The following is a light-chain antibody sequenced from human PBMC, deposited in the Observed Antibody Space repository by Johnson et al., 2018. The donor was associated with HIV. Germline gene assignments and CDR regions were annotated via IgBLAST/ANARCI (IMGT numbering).Light chain of an antibody. CDR3: GTWDSSLSAGV. Sequence: HSVLTQPPSVSAAPGQKVTISCSGSNSNIGNNYVSWYQQLPGTAPKLLIYENNKRPSGIPDRFSGSKSGTSATLGITGLQTGDEADYYCGTWDSSLSAGVFGPGTKVPVL. V-gene: IGLV1-51*02. CDR1: NSNIGNNY. J-gene: IGLJ1*01. CDR2: ENN.